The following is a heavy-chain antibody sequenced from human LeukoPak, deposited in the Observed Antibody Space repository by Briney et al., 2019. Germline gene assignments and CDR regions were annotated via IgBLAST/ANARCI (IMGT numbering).Heavy chain of an antibody. V-gene: IGHV4-34*01. CDR2: INHSGST. Sequence: SETLSLTCSVSGASFSDYFWSWIRQPPGKGLEWVGEINHSGSTYYNPSVKGRVTISIDPSKNQFSLKLTSVTAADTAVYYCARRGPGYCSTTGCNYHYYGMDVWGQGTTVTVSS. D-gene: IGHD2-2*01. J-gene: IGHJ6*02. CDR3: ARRGPGYCSTTGCNYHYYGMDV. CDR1: GASFSDYF.